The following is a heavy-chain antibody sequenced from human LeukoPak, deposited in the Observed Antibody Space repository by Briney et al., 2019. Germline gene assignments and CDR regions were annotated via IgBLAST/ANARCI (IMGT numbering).Heavy chain of an antibody. Sequence: GGSLRLSCAASGFTFSSYSMNWVRQAPGKGLEWVSAISGSGGSTYYADSVKGRFTISRDNSKNTLYLQMNSLRAEDTAVYYCANDYGDLYAFDIWGQGTMVTVSS. CDR2: ISGSGGST. D-gene: IGHD4-17*01. V-gene: IGHV3-23*01. J-gene: IGHJ3*02. CDR3: ANDYGDLYAFDI. CDR1: GFTFSSYS.